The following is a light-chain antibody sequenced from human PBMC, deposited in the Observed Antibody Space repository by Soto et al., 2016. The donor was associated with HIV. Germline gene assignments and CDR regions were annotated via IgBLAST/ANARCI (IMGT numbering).Light chain of an antibody. V-gene: IGLV3-1*01. J-gene: IGLJ2*01. Sequence: SYELTQPPSVSVSPGQTATITCSGEKLGDKFASWYQQKPGQSPLLVIYQDNKRPSGIPERFSGSNSGNTATLTISGTQAMDEADYYCQAWDSNTVVFGGGTKLTV. CDR3: QAWDSNTVV. CDR1: KLGDKF. CDR2: QDN.